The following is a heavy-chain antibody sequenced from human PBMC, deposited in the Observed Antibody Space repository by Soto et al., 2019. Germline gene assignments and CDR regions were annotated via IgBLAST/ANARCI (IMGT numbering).Heavy chain of an antibody. Sequence: GGSLRLSCVASGFTFSNAWMNWVRQAPGKGLEWVGRIKTKTERGTTDYAAPVKGRFSISRDDSKNTLYLQMNSLKSEDTAVYYCTTDGGFPDGSRNTCNDAFDIWGRGTMVTVSS. CDR3: TTDGGFPDGSRNTCNDAFDI. J-gene: IGHJ3*02. V-gene: IGHV3-15*01. CDR2: IKTKTERGTT. D-gene: IGHD2-2*01. CDR1: GFTFSNAW.